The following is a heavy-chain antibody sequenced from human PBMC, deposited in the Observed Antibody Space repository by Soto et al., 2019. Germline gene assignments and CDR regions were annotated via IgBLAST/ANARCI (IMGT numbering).Heavy chain of an antibody. CDR2: IYYSGST. Sequence: SETLSLTCTVSGGSISSSSYSWSWIRQPPGKGLEWIGNIYYSGSTYYNPSLKSRVTISVDTSKNQFSLKLSSVTAAVTAVYYCARGRNDYGDYIWFDPWGQGTLVTVSS. J-gene: IGHJ5*02. CDR1: GGSISSSSYS. CDR3: ARGRNDYGDYIWFDP. D-gene: IGHD4-17*01. V-gene: IGHV4-39*07.